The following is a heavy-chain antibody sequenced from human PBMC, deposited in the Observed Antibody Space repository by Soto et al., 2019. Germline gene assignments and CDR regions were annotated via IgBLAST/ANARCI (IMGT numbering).Heavy chain of an antibody. D-gene: IGHD2-15*01. CDR3: AREFRGGGSWRGGRLFDY. Sequence: PSETLSLTCTVSGGSISSGGYYWSWIRQHPGKGLEWIGYIYYSGSTYYNPSLKSRVTISVDTSKNQFSLKLSSVTAADTAVYYCAREFRGGGSWRGGRLFDYWGQGTLVTVSS. CDR1: GGSISSGGYY. CDR2: IYYSGST. J-gene: IGHJ4*02. V-gene: IGHV4-31*03.